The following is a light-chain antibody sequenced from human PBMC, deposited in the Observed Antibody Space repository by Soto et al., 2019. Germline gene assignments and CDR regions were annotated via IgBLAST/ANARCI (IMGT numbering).Light chain of an antibody. CDR1: QGISSY. J-gene: IGKJ5*01. Sequence: EIQLTQSQSFLSASVGDRVTITCRASQGISSYLAWYQQKPGEAPKFLIYAASTLRGGVPSRFSGSGSGTEFTLTISSLQPEDFATYYCQGLNDYPITFGQGTRLEIK. CDR3: QGLNDYPIT. CDR2: AAS. V-gene: IGKV1-9*01.